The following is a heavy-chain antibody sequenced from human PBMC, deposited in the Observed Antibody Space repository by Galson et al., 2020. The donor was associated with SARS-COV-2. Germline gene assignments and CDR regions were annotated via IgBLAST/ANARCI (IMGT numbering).Heavy chain of an antibody. CDR2: IRYDGSNK. V-gene: IGHV3-30*02. D-gene: IGHD2-2*01. Sequence: GGSLRLSCAASGFSFSNYGIHWVRQAPGKGLEWVTFIRYDGSNKYYADSVKGRFTISRDNSKNTLYLQMNSLRAEDTAVYYCARKKVVPKGMGYYYYGMDVWGQGTTVTVSS. CDR1: GFSFSNYG. CDR3: ARKKVVPKGMGYYYYGMDV. J-gene: IGHJ6*02.